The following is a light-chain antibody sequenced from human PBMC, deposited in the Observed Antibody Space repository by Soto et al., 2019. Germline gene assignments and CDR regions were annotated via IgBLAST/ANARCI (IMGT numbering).Light chain of an antibody. CDR2: YDT. J-gene: IGLJ1*01. CDR3: AAWDDSLNGYV. Sequence: QSVLTQPPSVSEAPRQRVTISCSGSSSNIGNNAVNWYQQLPGKAPKLLMFYDTLLPLGVSDRFSGSKSGTSASLAISGLQSEDEADYYCAAWDDSLNGYVFGTGTKVTVL. CDR1: SSNIGNNA. V-gene: IGLV1-36*01.